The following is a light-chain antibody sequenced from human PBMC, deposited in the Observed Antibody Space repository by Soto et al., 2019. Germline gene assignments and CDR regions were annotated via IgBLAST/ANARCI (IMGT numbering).Light chain of an antibody. J-gene: IGKJ2*01. CDR1: QSVTSGH. CDR3: QQYATSPDT. CDR2: DAV. Sequence: EIVLTQSQATLSLSPGERATLSCGASQSVTSGHLAWYQQKPGLAPRLLIYDAVTRATGIPDRFSGSGSGTAFTLTISRLEPEDFAVYYRQQYATSPDTFGQGTKLEI. V-gene: IGKV3D-20*01.